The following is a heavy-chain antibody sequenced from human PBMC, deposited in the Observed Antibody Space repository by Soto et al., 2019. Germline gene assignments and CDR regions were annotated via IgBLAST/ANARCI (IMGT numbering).Heavy chain of an antibody. V-gene: IGHV3-7*01. CDR1: GFTFSSYW. Sequence: EVQLVESGGGLVQPGGSLRLSCAASGFTFSSYWMSWVRQAPGKGLEWVANIKQDGSEKYYVDSVKGRFTISRDNAKNSLYLQMNSLRAEDTAVYYCATRAVSWRRPTYYDIYHESDAFDIWGQGTMVTVSS. J-gene: IGHJ3*02. CDR3: ATRAVSWRRPTYYDIYHESDAFDI. CDR2: IKQDGSEK. D-gene: IGHD3-9*01.